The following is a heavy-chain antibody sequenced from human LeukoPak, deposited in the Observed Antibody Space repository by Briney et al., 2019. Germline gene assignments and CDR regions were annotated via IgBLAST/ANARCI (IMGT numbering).Heavy chain of an antibody. CDR2: ISSIDGST. D-gene: IGHD3-10*01. V-gene: IGHV3-23*01. J-gene: IGHJ4*02. CDR1: GFTFSSYG. CDR3: AKVTYGAGTYGAFDS. Sequence: PGGSLRLSCAASGFTFSSYGMSWVRQAPGKGLEWVSGISSIDGSTYYADSVKGRFTVSRDNSKNTLYLQMNSLRAEDTAIYYCAKVTYGAGTYGAFDSWGQGTLVTVSS.